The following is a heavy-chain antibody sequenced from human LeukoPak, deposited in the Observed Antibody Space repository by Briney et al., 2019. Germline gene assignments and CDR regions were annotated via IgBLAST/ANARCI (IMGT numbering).Heavy chain of an antibody. D-gene: IGHD3-9*01. CDR3: AKVKAYDILTGPFDY. J-gene: IGHJ4*02. CDR1: GFTFSSYA. Sequence: GGSLRLSCAASGFTFSSYAMSWVRQAPGKGLEWVSAISGSGGSTYYADSVKGRFTISRDNSKNTLHLQMNSLRAEDTAVYYCAKVKAYDILTGPFDYWGQGTLVTVSS. V-gene: IGHV3-23*01. CDR2: ISGSGGST.